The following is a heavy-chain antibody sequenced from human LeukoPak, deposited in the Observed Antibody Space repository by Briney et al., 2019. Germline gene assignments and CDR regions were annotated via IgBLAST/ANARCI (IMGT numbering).Heavy chain of an antibody. J-gene: IGHJ6*02. CDR3: ARDYDFWSGYYVDYYYGMDV. V-gene: IGHV3-33*01. D-gene: IGHD3-3*01. Sequence: GGSLRLSCAASGFTFSSYGMHWVRQAPGKGLEWVAVIWYDGSNKYYADSVKGRFTISRDNSKNTLYLQMNSLGAEDTAVYYCARDYDFWSGYYVDYYYGMDVWGQGTTVTVSS. CDR1: GFTFSSYG. CDR2: IWYDGSNK.